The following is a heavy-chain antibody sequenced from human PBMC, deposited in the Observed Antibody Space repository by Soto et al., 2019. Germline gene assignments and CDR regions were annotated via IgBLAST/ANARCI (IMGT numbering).Heavy chain of an antibody. CDR3: ARDPTVVTGYYYYGMDV. V-gene: IGHV1-3*01. CDR2: INGGNGNT. D-gene: IGHD4-17*01. CDR1: GYTFTMYA. J-gene: IGHJ6*02. Sequence: ASVKVSCKASGYTFTMYAMHWVRQAPGQRLEWMGWINGGNGNTKYSQKLQGRVTITRDTSASTAYMELSSLRSEDTAVYYCARDPTVVTGYYYYGMDVWGQGTTVTVSS.